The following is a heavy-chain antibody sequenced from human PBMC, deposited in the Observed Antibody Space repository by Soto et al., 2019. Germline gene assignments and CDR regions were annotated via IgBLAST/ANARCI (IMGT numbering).Heavy chain of an antibody. J-gene: IGHJ3*02. CDR2: TYYRSKWYN. V-gene: IGHV6-1*01. D-gene: IGHD6-19*01. CDR3: ARVAYSIAVAGTRKNAFDI. CDR1: GDSVSSNSAA. Sequence: SQTLSITCAISGDSVSSNSAAWNWIRQSPSRGLEWLGRTYYRSKWYNDYAVSVKSRITINPDTSKNQFSLQLNSVTPEDTAVYYCARVAYSIAVAGTRKNAFDIWGQGTMVTVSS.